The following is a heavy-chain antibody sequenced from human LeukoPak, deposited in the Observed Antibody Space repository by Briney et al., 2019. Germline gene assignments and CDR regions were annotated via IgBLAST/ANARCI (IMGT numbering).Heavy chain of an antibody. CDR1: GFTFSSYG. Sequence: PGGSLRLSCAASGFTFSSYGMNWVRQAPGKGLEWVSSISSSSSYIYYADSVKGRFTISRDNAKNSLYLQMNSLRAEDTAVYYCARQLSSGYYPPFPFDYWGQGTLVTVSS. J-gene: IGHJ4*02. V-gene: IGHV3-21*01. CDR3: ARQLSSGYYPPFPFDY. D-gene: IGHD3-22*01. CDR2: ISSSSSYI.